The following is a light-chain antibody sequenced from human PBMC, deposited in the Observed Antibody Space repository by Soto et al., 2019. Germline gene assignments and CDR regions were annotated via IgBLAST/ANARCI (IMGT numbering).Light chain of an antibody. CDR2: GAF. J-gene: IGKJ1*01. CDR1: QSVTSNY. V-gene: IGKV3-20*01. Sequence: IVLTQSPATLSLSPGERATLYCRTSQSVTSNYLAWYQQKPGQAPRLLIYGAFKRATGIPDRFSGSGSGTDFTLTISRMEPEDFAVYCCQQYGSSPRTFGQGTKVDIK. CDR3: QQYGSSPRT.